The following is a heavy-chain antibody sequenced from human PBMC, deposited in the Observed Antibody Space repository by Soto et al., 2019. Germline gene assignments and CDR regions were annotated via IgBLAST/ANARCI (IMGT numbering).Heavy chain of an antibody. D-gene: IGHD5-18*01. V-gene: IGHV1-46*03. J-gene: IGHJ6*02. Sequence: ASVKVSCKASGYTFTSYYMHWVRQAPGQGLEWMGIINPSGGSTSYAQKFQGRVTMTRDTSTSTVYMELSSLRAEDTAVYYCARDRVDTAMDDYGMDVWGQGTTVTVSS. CDR3: ARDRVDTAMDDYGMDV. CDR1: GYTFTSYY. CDR2: INPSGGST.